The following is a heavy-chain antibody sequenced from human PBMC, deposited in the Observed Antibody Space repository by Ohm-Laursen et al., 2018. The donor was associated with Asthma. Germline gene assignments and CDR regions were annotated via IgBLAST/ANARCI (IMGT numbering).Heavy chain of an antibody. J-gene: IGHJ4*02. CDR3: ARDHKGDYYDSSGYPIDY. V-gene: IGHV3-11*04. Sequence: SLRLSCTVSGFTFSNYYMSWIRQAPGKGLEWVSYISTTSNTIYYADSVKGRFTISRDNAKSSLYLQMNNLRAEDTAVYYCARDHKGDYYDSSGYPIDYWGQGTLVTVSS. D-gene: IGHD3-22*01. CDR1: GFTFSNYY. CDR2: ISTTSNTI.